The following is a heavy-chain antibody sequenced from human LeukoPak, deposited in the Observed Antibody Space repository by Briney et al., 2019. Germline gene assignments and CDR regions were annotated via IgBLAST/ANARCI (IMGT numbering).Heavy chain of an antibody. D-gene: IGHD3-3*01. CDR3: AREAYDDFWSGSWRYYYYMDV. Sequence: PSETLSLTCAVYGGSFSSYYWSRIRQPPGKGLEWIGEINHSGSTNYNPSLKSRVTISVDTSKNQFSLKLSSVTAADTAVYYCAREAYDDFWSGSWRYYYYMDVWGKGTTVTVSS. CDR2: INHSGST. J-gene: IGHJ6*03. V-gene: IGHV4-34*01. CDR1: GGSFSSYY.